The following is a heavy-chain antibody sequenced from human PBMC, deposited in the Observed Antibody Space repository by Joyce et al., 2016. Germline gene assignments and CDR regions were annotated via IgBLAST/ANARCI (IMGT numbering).Heavy chain of an antibody. V-gene: IGHV4-39*01. CDR2: IYYSGSI. D-gene: IGHD4-17*01. Sequence: QLQLQESGPGLVKPSETLSLMCSVSGVSINNNRYSWAWIRQPPGKAPEWIGMIYYSGSIYYNMSLKSRVSISEHTSRIQFSLRLSSVSAADTAVYYCARLFGDYGGCFDYWGQGILVTVSS. J-gene: IGHJ4*02. CDR3: ARLFGDYGGCFDY. CDR1: GVSINNNRYS.